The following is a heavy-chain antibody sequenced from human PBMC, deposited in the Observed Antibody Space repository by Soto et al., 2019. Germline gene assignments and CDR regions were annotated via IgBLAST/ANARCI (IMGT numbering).Heavy chain of an antibody. Sequence: PGGSLRLSCAASGFTFSSYAMSWVRQAPGKGLEWVSAISGSGGSTYYADSVKGRFTISRDNSKNTLYLQMNSLRAEDTAVYYCARGPYDFWSGYYLAGLQANWFDPWGQGTLVTVSS. CDR1: GFTFSSYA. J-gene: IGHJ5*02. V-gene: IGHV3-23*01. CDR3: ARGPYDFWSGYYLAGLQANWFDP. D-gene: IGHD3-3*01. CDR2: ISGSGGST.